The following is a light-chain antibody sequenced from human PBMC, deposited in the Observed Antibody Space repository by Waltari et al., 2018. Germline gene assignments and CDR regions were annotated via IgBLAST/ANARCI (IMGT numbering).Light chain of an antibody. J-gene: IGLJ2*01. Sequence: SYELTQPPSVSVSPGQTASITCSGDKLGEKFACWYQQKPGQSPVLVIYQDIKRPSGIPERFSGSTSGNTATLTISGTQAMDEADYYCQAWDSSTNVLFGGGTKLTVL. V-gene: IGLV3-1*01. CDR1: KLGEKF. CDR2: QDI. CDR3: QAWDSSTNVL.